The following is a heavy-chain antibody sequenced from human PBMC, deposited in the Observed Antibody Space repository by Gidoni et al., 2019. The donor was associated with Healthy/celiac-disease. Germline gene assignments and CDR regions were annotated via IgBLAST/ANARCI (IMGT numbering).Heavy chain of an antibody. CDR2: ISYDGSNK. V-gene: IGHV3-30-3*01. Sequence: QVQLVEAGGGVVQPGRSLRLCCAASAFPLSLYAIPWVRQAPGKGLEWWAVISYDGSNKYYADSVKGRFSISRDNSKNTLYLQMNSLRAEDTAVYYCARDYCSGGSCYSGGDAFDIWGQGTMVTVSS. CDR3: ARDYCSGGSCYSGGDAFDI. D-gene: IGHD2-15*01. CDR1: AFPLSLYA. J-gene: IGHJ3*02.